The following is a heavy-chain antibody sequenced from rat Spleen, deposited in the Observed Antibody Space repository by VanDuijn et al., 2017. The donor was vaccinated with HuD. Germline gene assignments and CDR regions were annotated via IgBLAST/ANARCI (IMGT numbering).Heavy chain of an antibody. Sequence: EVQLVESGGGLVQPGRSLKLSCAASGFTFSDYNMAWVRQAPKKGLEGVATISYDVTSTYYRDSVKGRFTISRDNAKSTLYLQMDSLRSEDTATYYCARLMTIAAMWHWGQGVMVTVSS. D-gene: IGHD1-2*01. CDR3: ARLMTIAAMWH. J-gene: IGHJ2*01. CDR2: ISYDVTST. V-gene: IGHV5-7*01. CDR1: GFTFSDYN.